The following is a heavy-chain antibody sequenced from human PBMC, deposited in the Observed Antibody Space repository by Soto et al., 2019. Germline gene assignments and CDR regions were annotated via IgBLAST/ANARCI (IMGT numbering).Heavy chain of an antibody. CDR3: ASGAELGIDAFDI. D-gene: IGHD7-27*01. CDR1: GGSISSYY. V-gene: IGHV4-59*01. CDR2: IYYSGST. J-gene: IGHJ3*02. Sequence: SETLSLTCTVSGGSISSYYWSWIRQPPGKGLEWIGYIYYSGSTNYNPSLKSRVTISVDTSKNQFSLKLSSVTAADTAVYYCASGAELGIDAFDIWGQGTMVTVSS.